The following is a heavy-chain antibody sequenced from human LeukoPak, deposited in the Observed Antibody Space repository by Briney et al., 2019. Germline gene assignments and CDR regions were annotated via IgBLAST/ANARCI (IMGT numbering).Heavy chain of an antibody. CDR3: ARDSRFGIFGVVPFDY. V-gene: IGHV3-7*01. CDR2: IKQDGSEK. Sequence: GGSLRLSCAASGFTFSSYWMSWVRQAPGKGLEWVANIKQDGSEKYYVDSVKGRFTISRDNAKNSLYLQMNSLRAEDTAVYYCARDSRFGIFGVVPFDYWGQGTLVTVSS. CDR1: GFTFSSYW. D-gene: IGHD3-3*01. J-gene: IGHJ4*02.